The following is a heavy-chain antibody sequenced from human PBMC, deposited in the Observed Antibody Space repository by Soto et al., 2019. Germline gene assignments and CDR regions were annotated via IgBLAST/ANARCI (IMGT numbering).Heavy chain of an antibody. J-gene: IGHJ4*02. CDR1: GYTFTSYY. V-gene: IGHV1-46*01. CDR2: INPSGGST. CDR3: ARGEYYSSTSCFAGGSYSVYFDY. D-gene: IGHD2-2*01. Sequence: ASVKVSCKASGYTFTSYYMHWVRQAPGQGLEWMGIINPSGGSTSYAQKVQGRVTMTRDTSTSTVYMELSSPRSEDTAVYYCARGEYYSSTSCFAGGSYSVYFDYWGQGTLVTVSS.